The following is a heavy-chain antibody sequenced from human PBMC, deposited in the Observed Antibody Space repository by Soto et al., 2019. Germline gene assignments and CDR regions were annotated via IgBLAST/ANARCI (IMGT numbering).Heavy chain of an antibody. CDR2: ISYDGSNK. Sequence: GGSLRLSCAASGFIFNTYGMHWVRQAPGKGLEWVAVISYDGSNKYYAGSVKGRLTISRDNSKNTLYLQMNSLRAEDTAVYYWAKGQHCCTTSCYFYFYGMDVWGQGTKVTVSS. J-gene: IGHJ6*02. V-gene: IGHV3-30*18. CDR1: GFIFNTYG. CDR3: AKGQHCCTTSCYFYFYGMDV. D-gene: IGHD2-2*01.